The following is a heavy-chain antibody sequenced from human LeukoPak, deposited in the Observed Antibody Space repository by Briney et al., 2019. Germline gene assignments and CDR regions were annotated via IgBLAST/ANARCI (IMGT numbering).Heavy chain of an antibody. CDR1: GFTLSSYA. CDR3: ARGEKIDTAMVLYYFDY. CDR2: FCGNGGST. J-gene: IGHJ4*02. Sequence: GGSLRLSCAASGFTLSSYAMYWVRQAPGGGLEYVSAFCGNGGSTYYENSVKGRFTISRDNSKNTLYLQMGSLRAEDMAVYYCARGEKIDTAMVLYYFDYWGQGALVTVSS. D-gene: IGHD5-18*01. V-gene: IGHV3-64*01.